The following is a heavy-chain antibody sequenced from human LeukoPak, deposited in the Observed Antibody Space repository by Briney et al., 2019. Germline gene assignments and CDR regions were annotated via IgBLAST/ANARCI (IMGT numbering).Heavy chain of an antibody. CDR1: GFTFSSHG. CDR2: ISGDGSTT. Sequence: PGTSLRLSCAASGFTFSSHGMHWVRQAPGMGLVWVSRISGDGSTTSYADSVKGRFTISRDNAKNTLYLQMNSLRAEDTAVYYCARLDILTGNYYYFNFWGQGTLVTVSS. J-gene: IGHJ4*02. CDR3: ARLDILTGNYYYFNF. D-gene: IGHD3-9*01. V-gene: IGHV3-74*01.